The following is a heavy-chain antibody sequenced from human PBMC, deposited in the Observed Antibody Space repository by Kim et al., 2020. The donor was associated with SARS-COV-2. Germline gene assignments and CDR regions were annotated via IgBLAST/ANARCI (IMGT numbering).Heavy chain of an antibody. V-gene: IGHV4-59*10. Sequence: TNYNPSLKSRVTMSVDTSKNQFSLKLSSVTDADTAVYYCAICHVALAQDDGFDLWGRG. CDR3: AICHVALAQDDGFDL. CDR2: T. J-gene: IGHJ2*01. D-gene: IGHD3-10*02.